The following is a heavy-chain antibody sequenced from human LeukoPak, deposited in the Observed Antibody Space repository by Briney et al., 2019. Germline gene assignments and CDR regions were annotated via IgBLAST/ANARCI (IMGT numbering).Heavy chain of an antibody. V-gene: IGHV3-21*01. CDR1: GFTFSSYS. D-gene: IGHD3-10*01. CDR3: AREVVVRGVNADYYYMDV. CDR2: ISSSSSYI. Sequence: PGGSLRLSCAASGFTFSSYSMNWVRQAPGKGLEWVSSISSSSSYIYYAVSVKGRFTISRDNAKNSLYLQMNSLRAEDTAVYYCAREVVVRGVNADYYYMDVWGKGTTVTVSS. J-gene: IGHJ6*03.